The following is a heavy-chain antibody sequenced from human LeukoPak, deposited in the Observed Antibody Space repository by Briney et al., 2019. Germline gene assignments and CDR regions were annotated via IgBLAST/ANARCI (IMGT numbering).Heavy chain of an antibody. J-gene: IGHJ3*02. Sequence: PGGSLRLSCAASGFIFSSYWMNWVRQAPGKGLEWVANIKEDGSAKYYVDSVKGRFTISRDNAKNTLYLQMNSLKAEDTAVYYCAKDNTRGGFDIWGQGTMVTVSS. CDR2: IKEDGSAK. CDR1: GFIFSSYW. V-gene: IGHV3-7*01. D-gene: IGHD2-15*01. CDR3: AKDNTRGGFDI.